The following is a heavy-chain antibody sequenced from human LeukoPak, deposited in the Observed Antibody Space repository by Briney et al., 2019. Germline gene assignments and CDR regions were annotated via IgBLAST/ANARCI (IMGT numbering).Heavy chain of an antibody. D-gene: IGHD6-19*01. CDR1: GFTFSSYW. CDR3: ARDSVAGSVYFDY. J-gene: IGHJ4*02. CDR2: IKQDGSEK. V-gene: IGHV3-7*01. Sequence: PGGSLRLSCAASGFTFSSYWMSWVRQAPGKGLEWVANIKQDGSEKYYVDSVKGRFTISRDNAKNSLYLQMNSLRAEDTAVYYCARDSVAGSVYFDYWGQGTLVTVSS.